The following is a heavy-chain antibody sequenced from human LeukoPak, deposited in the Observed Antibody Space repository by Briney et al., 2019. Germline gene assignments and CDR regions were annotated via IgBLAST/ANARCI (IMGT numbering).Heavy chain of an antibody. CDR3: VRGALPGDNWYFDL. V-gene: IGHV3-13*01. J-gene: IGHJ2*01. Sequence: PGGSLRLSCATSGFPFSAYDMHWVRQAPGKGLEWVSAFGSAGDTYYPGAVKGRFTISRGYATDSLYLQMNSLRAGDTAVYFCVRGALPGDNWYFDLWGRGTLVTVSS. CDR1: GFPFSAYD. CDR2: FGSAGDT.